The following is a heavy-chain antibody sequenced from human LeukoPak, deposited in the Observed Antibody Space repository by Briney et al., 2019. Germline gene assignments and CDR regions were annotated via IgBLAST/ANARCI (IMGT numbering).Heavy chain of an antibody. CDR2: ISDDGSTK. J-gene: IGHJ4*02. CDR3: SRRFRD. Sequence: SGGSLRLSCVGSGITFSGFELNWVRQAPGKGLDWVSYISDDGSTKTYGDSVEGRFTISRDNAKNTLSLQMNSLRLEDTGVYYCSRRFRDWGRGILITVSS. CDR1: GITFSGFE. V-gene: IGHV3-48*03.